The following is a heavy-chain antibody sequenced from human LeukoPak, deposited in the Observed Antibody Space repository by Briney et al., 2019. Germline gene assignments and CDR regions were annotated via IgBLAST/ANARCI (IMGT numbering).Heavy chain of an antibody. CDR2: INPSGGLT. J-gene: IGHJ4*02. Sequence: ASVKVSCKASGNTFSSYYMHCVQQAPGQGLEWMGIINPSGGLTFYAQRFEGRVTVTRDTSTSTVHMELSSLRSEDTAVYYCASEGPCTGKYLDYWGQGTLVTVSS. V-gene: IGHV1-46*01. D-gene: IGHD2-8*01. CDR1: GNTFSSYY. CDR3: ASEGPCTGKYLDY.